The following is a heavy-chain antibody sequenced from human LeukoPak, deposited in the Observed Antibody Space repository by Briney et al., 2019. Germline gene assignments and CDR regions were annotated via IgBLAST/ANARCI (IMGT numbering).Heavy chain of an antibody. J-gene: IGHJ5*02. CDR1: GGSFSGYY. CDR3: ARDFPPVVVVVAATHRVNWFDP. V-gene: IGHV4-4*07. D-gene: IGHD2-15*01. CDR2: IYTSGST. Sequence: SETLSLTCAVYGGSFSGYYWSWIRQPAGKGLEWIGRIYTSGSTNYNPSLKSRVTMSVDTSKNQFSLKLSSVTAADTAVYYCARDFPPVVVVVAATHRVNWFDPWGQGTLVTVSS.